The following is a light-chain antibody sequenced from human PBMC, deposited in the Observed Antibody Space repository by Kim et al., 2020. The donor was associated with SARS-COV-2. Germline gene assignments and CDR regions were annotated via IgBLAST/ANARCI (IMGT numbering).Light chain of an antibody. CDR3: STWDDSLSGI. Sequence: PGQRVTIYCSGSPAKIGRSYVDWYQQRPGTAPRLLIERDSQGPEGVPDRFSGSKSGTSASLANSGRQSGDEADYYCSTWDDSLSGIFGGGTQVTVL. J-gene: IGLJ2*01. V-gene: IGLV1-47*01. CDR1: PAKIGRSY. CDR2: RDS.